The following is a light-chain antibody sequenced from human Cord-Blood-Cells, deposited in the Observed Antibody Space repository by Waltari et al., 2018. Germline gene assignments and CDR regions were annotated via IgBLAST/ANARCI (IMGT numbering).Light chain of an antibody. Sequence: QSALTQPPSASGSPGQSVTISCTGTSSDVGGYNYVSWYHKHPGKAPKLMIYGVSKRPTGGPTSFSCSMSGNKASLTFSGLQAEDDADYYCSSYAGSNNLVFGGGTKLTVL. J-gene: IGLJ2*01. CDR2: GVS. V-gene: IGLV2-8*01. CDR3: SSYAGSNNLV. CDR1: SSDVGGYNY.